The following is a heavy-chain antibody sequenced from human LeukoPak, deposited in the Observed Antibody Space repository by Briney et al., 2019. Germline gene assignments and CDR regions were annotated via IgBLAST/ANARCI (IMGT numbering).Heavy chain of an antibody. Sequence: GRSLGLSCAASGFTFSSYAMHWVRQAPGKGLEWAAVISYDGSNKYYADSVKGRFTISRDNSKNTLYLQMNSLRAEDTAVYYCASPYYYGSGRGKGGYFDYWGQGTLVTVSS. CDR3: ASPYYYGSGRGKGGYFDY. J-gene: IGHJ4*02. D-gene: IGHD3-10*01. V-gene: IGHV3-30-3*01. CDR1: GFTFSSYA. CDR2: ISYDGSNK.